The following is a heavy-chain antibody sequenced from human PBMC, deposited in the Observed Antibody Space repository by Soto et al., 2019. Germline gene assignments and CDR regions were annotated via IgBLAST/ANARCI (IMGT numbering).Heavy chain of an antibody. Sequence: QVQLQESGPGLVKPSGTLSLTCDVSGGSISSNNWWSWVRQPPGKGLEWIAEIYQSGLTNFKPSLKNRVTISVDKSKNQFSLKLSSVTAADTAVYYCARGGQWLPFDYWGQGTLVTVSS. CDR2: IYQSGLT. V-gene: IGHV4-4*02. D-gene: IGHD6-19*01. CDR3: ARGGQWLPFDY. J-gene: IGHJ4*02. CDR1: GGSISSNNW.